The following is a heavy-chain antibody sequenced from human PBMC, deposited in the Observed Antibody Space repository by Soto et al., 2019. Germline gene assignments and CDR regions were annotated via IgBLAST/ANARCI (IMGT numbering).Heavy chain of an antibody. CDR1: GFTFSSYG. Sequence: QVQLVESGGGVVQPGRSLRLSCAASGFTFSSYGMHWVRQAPGKGLEWVAVISYDGSNKYYADAVKGRFTISRDNSKNTLYLQRNSVRAEDTAVYYCAKGQSPVKRTGTTRGMDVWGQGTTVTVSS. D-gene: IGHD1-1*01. CDR2: ISYDGSNK. CDR3: AKGQSPVKRTGTTRGMDV. V-gene: IGHV3-30*18. J-gene: IGHJ6*02.